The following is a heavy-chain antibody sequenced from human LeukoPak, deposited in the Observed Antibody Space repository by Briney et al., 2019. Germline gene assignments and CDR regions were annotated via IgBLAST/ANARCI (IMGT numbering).Heavy chain of an antibody. J-gene: IGHJ5*02. Sequence: RRSLSLSCALSGFTLSRYWTRWVRHAPGRGREWVANMKQDRSEKYYVDSVRRRFTISRHNAKNSLCLQMNSLRADDTGVYYCARRAHSGYDRLFDRWGEGTLVTVSS. CDR3: ARRAHSGYDRLFDR. CDR1: GFTLSRYW. D-gene: IGHD5-12*01. CDR2: MKQDRSEK. V-gene: IGHV3-7*01.